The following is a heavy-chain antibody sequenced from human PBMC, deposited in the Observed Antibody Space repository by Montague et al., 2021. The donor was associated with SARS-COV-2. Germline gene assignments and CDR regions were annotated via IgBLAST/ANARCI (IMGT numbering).Heavy chain of an antibody. CDR3: ARGADYDFWSGFLGYKWFDP. CDR1: GGSLSGYY. D-gene: IGHD3-3*01. J-gene: IGHJ5*02. Sequence: SETLSLTCAVYGGSLSGYYWAWIRQTPAKGLEWIGEINHSGSTNYNPSPKSRLTISVDTSRRQFSLKLNSMTAADTAVYYCARGADYDFWSGFLGYKWFDPWGQGTPVTVSS. CDR2: INHSGST. V-gene: IGHV4-34*01.